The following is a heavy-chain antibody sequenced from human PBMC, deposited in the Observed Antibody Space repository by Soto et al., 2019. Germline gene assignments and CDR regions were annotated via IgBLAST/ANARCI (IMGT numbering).Heavy chain of an antibody. V-gene: IGHV3-64*01. J-gene: IGHJ4*02. CDR2: ISSNGGTT. D-gene: IGHD1-7*01. Sequence: EVQLAESGGGMVQPGGYLRLSCVASGFTFSSYDMHWVRQAPGKGLEYVSSISSNGGTTYYGNSVKGRFTISRDNSKNTPYLQMGSLRAADMAVYYCVRRVSGNYDYWGQGTLVTVSS. CDR3: VRRVSGNYDY. CDR1: GFTFSSYD.